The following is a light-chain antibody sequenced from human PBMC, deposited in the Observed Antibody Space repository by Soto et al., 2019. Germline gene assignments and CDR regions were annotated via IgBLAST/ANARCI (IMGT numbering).Light chain of an antibody. CDR2: TAS. CDR3: QNFFGSPLT. J-gene: IGKJ4*01. V-gene: IGKV1-8*01. Sequence: AIRMTQSPSSFSASTGDRVTITCRASQGISSHLAWYQVKPGKAPRLLIYTASYLESGVPSRFRGGGFGTFFPLTISSLQSEDFAFYYCQNFFGSPLTFGGGTKVEIK. CDR1: QGISSH.